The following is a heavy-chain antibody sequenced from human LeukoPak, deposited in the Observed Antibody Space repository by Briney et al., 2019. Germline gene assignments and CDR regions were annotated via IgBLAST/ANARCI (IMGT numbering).Heavy chain of an antibody. Sequence: SETLSLTCTVSGGSISSYYWSWIRQPPGKGLEWIGCIYYSGSTNYNPSLKSRVTISVDTSKNQFSLKLSSVTAADTAVYYCARSDGGDLTIDYWGQGTLVTVSS. D-gene: IGHD2-21*02. CDR1: GGSISSYY. J-gene: IGHJ4*02. CDR2: IYYSGST. V-gene: IGHV4-59*01. CDR3: ARSDGGDLTIDY.